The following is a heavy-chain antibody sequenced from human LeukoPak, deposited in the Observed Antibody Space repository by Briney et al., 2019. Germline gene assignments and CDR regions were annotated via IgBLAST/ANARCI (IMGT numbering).Heavy chain of an antibody. V-gene: IGHV3-23*01. CDR2: ISGSGGST. Sequence: GGSLRLSCAASGVTVSNNYMNWVRQAPGKGLEWVSAISGSGGSTYYADSVKGRFTISRDNSKNTLYLQMNSLRAENTAVYYCAKDGNDYGDYGGAFDIWGQGTMVTVSS. D-gene: IGHD4-17*01. J-gene: IGHJ3*02. CDR3: AKDGNDYGDYGGAFDI. CDR1: GVTVSNNY.